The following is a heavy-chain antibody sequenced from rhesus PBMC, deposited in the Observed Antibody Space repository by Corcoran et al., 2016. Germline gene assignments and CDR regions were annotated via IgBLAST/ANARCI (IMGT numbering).Heavy chain of an antibody. J-gene: IGHJ4*01. D-gene: IGHD3-9*01. V-gene: IGHV4-165*01. CDR2: IRGSSGST. CDR1: GGSTSSISNNS. Sequence: QVQLQESGPGLVKPSETLSLTCAVSGGSTSSISNNSWSWIRQPPGKGLEWRGYIRGSSGSTDYHPSLKSRVTISTDTSKDLLSLKLNSVTAADTAVYYCTRGRHDYGYWGQGVLVTVSS. CDR3: TRGRHDYGY.